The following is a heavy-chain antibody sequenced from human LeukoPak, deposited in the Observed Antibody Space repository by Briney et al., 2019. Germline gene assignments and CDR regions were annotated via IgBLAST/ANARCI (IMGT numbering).Heavy chain of an antibody. Sequence: GGSLRLSCAASGFTFSSYGMHWVRQAPGKGLEWVAFIRYDGSNKYYADSVKGRFTISRDNSKNTLYLQMSSLRAEDTAVYYCAKDFGLTIDYWGQGTLVTVSS. J-gene: IGHJ4*02. CDR2: IRYDGSNK. CDR1: GFTFSSYG. V-gene: IGHV3-30*02. CDR3: AKDFGLTIDY. D-gene: IGHD3-3*01.